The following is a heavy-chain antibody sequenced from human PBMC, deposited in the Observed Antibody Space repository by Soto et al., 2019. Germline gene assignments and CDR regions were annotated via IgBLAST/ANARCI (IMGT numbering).Heavy chain of an antibody. CDR2: ISLYSDGT. Sequence: ASVKVSCKTYGYTFSNYGITWVRQAPGQPLEWLGWISLYSDGTNYAQKFQGRVSMTTDTSTTTAYMELRSLRSDDTAVYYFARVVPGAEAWFGPWGQGTLVTVSS. CDR1: GYTFSNYG. V-gene: IGHV1-18*01. D-gene: IGHD2-2*01. J-gene: IGHJ5*02. CDR3: ARVVPGAEAWFGP.